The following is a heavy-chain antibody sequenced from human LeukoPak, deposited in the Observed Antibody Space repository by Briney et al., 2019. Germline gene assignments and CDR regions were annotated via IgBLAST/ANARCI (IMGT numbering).Heavy chain of an antibody. CDR3: ARCHIGGLRRRVNWVDP. CDR2: INHSGST. CDR1: GGSFSGYY. V-gene: IGHV4-34*01. Sequence: SATLSLTCAVYGGSFSGYYWSWIRQPPGKGLEWIGEINHSGSTNYTPSLKSRVTISVDTPKNQFSLMLSSVTAAHTPVYYCARCHIGGLRRRVNWVDPGGQGTLVTVSS. D-gene: IGHD3-16*01. J-gene: IGHJ5*02.